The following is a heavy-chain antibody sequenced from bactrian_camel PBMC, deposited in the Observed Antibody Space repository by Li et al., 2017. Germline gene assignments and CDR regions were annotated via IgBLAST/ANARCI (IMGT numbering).Heavy chain of an antibody. CDR1: GFTFDDSA. J-gene: IGHJ7*01. V-gene: IGHV3S55*01. D-gene: IGHD3*01. Sequence: HVQLVESVGGLVQPGGSLRLSCAASGFTFDDSAMGWYRQAPGYECELVSTISRIGNTYYGDTVKGRFTISQDNAKNTLYMQMNSLKLEDSRVLLCSRYRRCCTAWTTGAKEPRSPS. CDR2: ISRIGNT.